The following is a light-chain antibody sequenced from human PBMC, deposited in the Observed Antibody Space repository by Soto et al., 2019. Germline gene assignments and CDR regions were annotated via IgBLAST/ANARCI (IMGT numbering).Light chain of an antibody. CDR2: GSY. CDR1: QSFCSIC. CDR3: KKRSNWPRT. J-gene: IGKJ1*01. V-gene: IGKV3-11*01. Sequence: EIVLTQSPRTLSFSPGEPATRFCTSSQSFCSICLAWYRQKPCHAQILLIYGSYNGATGIPARFSGSGSGTDFTITIRSLEPEDFAVYYCKKRSNWPRTFGQGTKVAIK.